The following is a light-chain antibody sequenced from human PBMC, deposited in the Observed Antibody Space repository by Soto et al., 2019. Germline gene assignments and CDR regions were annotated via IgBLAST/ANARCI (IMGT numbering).Light chain of an antibody. CDR2: DAS. J-gene: IGKJ1*01. CDR3: QQYNSYSWT. CDR1: QSISSW. Sequence: DIQMTQSPSTLSASVGDRVTIPCRASQSISSWLAWYQQKPGKAPTLLIYDASSLESGVPSRFSGSGSGTEFTLTISSLQPDDFATYYCQQYNSYSWTLGQGTKVEIK. V-gene: IGKV1-5*01.